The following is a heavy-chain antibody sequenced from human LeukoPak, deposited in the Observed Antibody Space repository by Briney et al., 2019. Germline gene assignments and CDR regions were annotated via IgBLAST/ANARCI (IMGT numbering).Heavy chain of an antibody. CDR2: IYYSGST. D-gene: IGHD2/OR15-2a*01. CDR3: ARFTAEYGPPNDGEYFQH. Sequence: SETLSLTCTVSGGSISSGGYYWSWIRQHPGKGLEWIGYIYYSGSTYYNPSLKSRVTISVDTSKNQFSLKLSSVTAADTAVYYCARFTAEYGPPNDGEYFQHWGQGTLVTVSS. V-gene: IGHV4-31*03. CDR1: GGSISSGGYY. J-gene: IGHJ1*01.